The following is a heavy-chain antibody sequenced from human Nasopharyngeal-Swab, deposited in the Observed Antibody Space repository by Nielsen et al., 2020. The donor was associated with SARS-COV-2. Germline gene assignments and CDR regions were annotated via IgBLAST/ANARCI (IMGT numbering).Heavy chain of an antibody. CDR2: IYPGDSDT. CDR3: ARLRSSSWYDPGDFRH. Sequence: GGSLRLSCKGSGYSFTSYWIGWVRQMPGKGLEWMGIIYPGDSDTRYSPSFQGQVTISADKSISTAYLQWSSLKASDTAMYYCARLRSSSWYDPGDFRHWGQGTLVTVSS. D-gene: IGHD6-13*01. CDR1: GYSFTSYW. J-gene: IGHJ1*01. V-gene: IGHV5-51*01.